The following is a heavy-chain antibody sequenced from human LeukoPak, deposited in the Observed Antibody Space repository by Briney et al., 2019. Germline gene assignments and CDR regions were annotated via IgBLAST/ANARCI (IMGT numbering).Heavy chain of an antibody. V-gene: IGHV3-23*01. CDR2: ISGSGGST. D-gene: IGHD3-3*01. CDR1: GFTFSSYA. J-gene: IGHJ6*03. Sequence: PGGSLRLSCAASGFTFSSYAMSWVRQAPGKGLEWVSAISGSGGSTYYADSVKGRFTISRDNSKNTLYLQMNSLRAEDTAVYYCAKDYEELRFLEWLSTLGGMDVWGKGTTVTVSS. CDR3: AKDYEELRFLEWLSTLGGMDV.